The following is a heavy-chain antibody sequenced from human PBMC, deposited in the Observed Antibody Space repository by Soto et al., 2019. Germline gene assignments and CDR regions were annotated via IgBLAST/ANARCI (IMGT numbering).Heavy chain of an antibody. D-gene: IGHD4-17*01. CDR2: VYYRGRS. CDR3: VSQRTTVPTQAYFDY. J-gene: IGHJ4*02. Sequence: XETLSLTCTVAGGSVTNSSYYWGWIRQSPGKGLEWIGSVYYRGRSYSKSSVKSRVTISVDTSKDRFSLSLNSVTASDTAVYFCVSQRTTVPTQAYFDYWGPGALVTVSS. CDR1: GGSVTNSSYY. V-gene: IGHV4-39*01.